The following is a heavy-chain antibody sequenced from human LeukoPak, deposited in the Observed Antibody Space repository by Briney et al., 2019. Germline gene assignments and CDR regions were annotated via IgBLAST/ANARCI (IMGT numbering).Heavy chain of an antibody. D-gene: IGHD3-3*01. V-gene: IGHV3-23*01. CDR1: GFTFSSYA. CDR2: ISGSGGST. CDR3: ARAQATDYDFWSGYFPYYYYYMDV. J-gene: IGHJ6*03. Sequence: GGSLRLSCAASGFTFSSYAMSWVRQAPGKGLEWVSAISGSGGSTYYADSVKGRFTISRDNSKNTLYLQMNSLRAEDTAVYYCARAQATDYDFWSGYFPYYYYYMDVWGKGTTVTVSS.